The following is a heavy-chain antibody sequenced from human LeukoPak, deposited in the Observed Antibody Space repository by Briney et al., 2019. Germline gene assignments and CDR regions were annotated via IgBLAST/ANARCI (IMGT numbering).Heavy chain of an antibody. CDR1: GGSISSYY. Sequence: PSETLSLTCTVSGGSISSYYWSWIRQPPGKGLEWIGYIYYSGSTNYNPSLKSRVTISVDTSKNQFSLKLSSVTAADTAVYYCARHSRRYYYGSGSYEGPDYWGQGTLVTVSS. CDR3: ARHSRRYYYGSGSYEGPDY. D-gene: IGHD3-10*01. J-gene: IGHJ4*02. CDR2: IYYSGST. V-gene: IGHV4-59*08.